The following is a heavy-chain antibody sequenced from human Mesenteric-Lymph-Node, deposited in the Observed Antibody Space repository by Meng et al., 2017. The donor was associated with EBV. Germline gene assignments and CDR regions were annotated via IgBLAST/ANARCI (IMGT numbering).Heavy chain of an antibody. CDR2: VYYSGST. D-gene: IGHD1-1*01. V-gene: IGHV4-61*01. CDR1: GGSVSSTSYY. J-gene: IGHJ1*01. Sequence: QVQLQEPGPGLVKPSETLSLTCTVSGGSVSSTSYYWSWIRQPPGKRLEWIGYVYYSGSTNYNPSLKSRVTISVDTSKNQFSLKLSSVTAADTAVYYCARGGVGTHQHWGQGTLVTVSS. CDR3: ARGGVGTHQH.